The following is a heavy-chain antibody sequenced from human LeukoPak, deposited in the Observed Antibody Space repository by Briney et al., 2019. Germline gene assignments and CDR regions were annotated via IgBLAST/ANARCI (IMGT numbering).Heavy chain of an antibody. CDR1: GFTFSSDA. D-gene: IGHD2-15*01. Sequence: GGSLRLSCAASGFTFSSDAMSWVRQAPGKGLEWVSSISSTGGTTYYADSVKGRFTISRDNSKNTLYLQMNSLRAEDTAIYYCAKNGDRGAYCTGGTCYPYFYYYMDVWGKGTTVTI. CDR3: AKNGDRGAYCTGGTCYPYFYYYMDV. V-gene: IGHV3-23*01. CDR2: ISSTGGTT. J-gene: IGHJ6*03.